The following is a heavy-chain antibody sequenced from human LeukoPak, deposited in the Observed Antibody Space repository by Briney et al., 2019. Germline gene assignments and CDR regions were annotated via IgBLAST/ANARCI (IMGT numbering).Heavy chain of an antibody. Sequence: PGGSLRLSCAASGFTFSSYSMNWVRQAPGEGLEWVSSISSSSGYIYYADSVKGRFTISRDNAKNSLYLQMNSLRAEDTAVYYCARARGYFDLWGRGTLVTVSS. V-gene: IGHV3-21*01. CDR3: ARARGYFDL. J-gene: IGHJ2*01. CDR1: GFTFSSYS. CDR2: ISSSSGYI.